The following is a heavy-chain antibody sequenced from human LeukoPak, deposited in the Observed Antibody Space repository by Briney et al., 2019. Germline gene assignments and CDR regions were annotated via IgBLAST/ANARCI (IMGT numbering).Heavy chain of an antibody. CDR2: IYYSGST. CDR1: GGSISIYY. CDR3: ARDRCSGGSCHPYYYYMDV. J-gene: IGHJ6*03. Sequence: SETLSLTCTVSGGSISIYYWGWIRQPPGKGLEWIGYIYYSGSTNYNPSLKSRVTISVDTSKNQFSLKLSSVTAADTAVYYCARDRCSGGSCHPYYYYMDVWGKGTTVTVSS. V-gene: IGHV4-59*01. D-gene: IGHD2-15*01.